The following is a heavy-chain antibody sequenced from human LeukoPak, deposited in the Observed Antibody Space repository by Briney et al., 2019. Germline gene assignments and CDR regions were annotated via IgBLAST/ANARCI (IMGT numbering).Heavy chain of an antibody. CDR1: GFTFDDYA. J-gene: IGHJ4*02. Sequence: PGGSLRLSCAASGFTFDDYAMHWVRQAPGKGLEWVSGISWNSGSIGYADSVKGRFTISRDNSKDTLYLQMNSLRAEDTAVYYCAKTLGITMVRGKTDDYWGQGTLVTVSS. CDR2: ISWNSGSI. CDR3: AKTLGITMVRGKTDDY. V-gene: IGHV3-9*01. D-gene: IGHD3-10*01.